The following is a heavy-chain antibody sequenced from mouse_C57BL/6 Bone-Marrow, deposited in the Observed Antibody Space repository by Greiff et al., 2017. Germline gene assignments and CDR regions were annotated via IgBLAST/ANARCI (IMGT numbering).Heavy chain of an antibody. V-gene: IGHV14-4*01. J-gene: IGHJ3*01. D-gene: IGHD2-4*01. CDR1: GFNIKDDY. CDR3: TTGDYDPY. CDR2: IDPENGDT. Sequence: DVQLQESGAELVRPGASVKLSCTASGFNIKDDYMHWVKQRPEQGLEWIGWIDPENGDTEYASKFQGKATITADTSSNTAYLQLSSLTSEDTAVYYCTTGDYDPYWGQGTLVTVSA.